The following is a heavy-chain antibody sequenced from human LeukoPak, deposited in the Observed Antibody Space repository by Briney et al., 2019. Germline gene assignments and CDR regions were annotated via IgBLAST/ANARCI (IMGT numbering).Heavy chain of an antibody. J-gene: IGHJ4*02. D-gene: IGHD6-13*01. CDR1: GFTFSSYG. CDR2: ISYDGSNK. CDR3: AKGSSSSWTNFDY. Sequence: PGGSLRLSCAASGFTFSSYGMHWVRQAPGKGLEWVAVISYDGSNKYYADSVKGRFTISRDNSKNTLYLQMNSLRPEDTAVYYCAKGSSSSWTNFDYWGQGTLATVSS. V-gene: IGHV3-30*18.